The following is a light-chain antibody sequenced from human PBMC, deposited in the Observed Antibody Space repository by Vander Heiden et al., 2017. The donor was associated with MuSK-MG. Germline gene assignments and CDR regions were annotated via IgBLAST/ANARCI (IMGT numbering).Light chain of an antibody. CDR2: GAS. Sequence: EIVLTQSPGTLSLSPGERATLSCRASQNINSNYLDWYQQKPGQAPRLLIYGASSRATGIPDRFSGRGSGTDFTLTIIRLEPEDFAVNYCGRDDSSTLTLGGGTKLEIK. J-gene: IGKJ4*01. CDR1: QNINSNY. CDR3: GRDDSSTLT. V-gene: IGKV3-20*01.